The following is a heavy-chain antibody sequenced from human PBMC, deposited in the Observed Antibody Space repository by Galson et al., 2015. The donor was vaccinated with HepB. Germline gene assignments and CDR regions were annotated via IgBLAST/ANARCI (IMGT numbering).Heavy chain of an antibody. J-gene: IGHJ4*02. CDR3: ARSGRFGIAAADHGLY. CDR2: VNVGNGNT. CDR1: GYTFTMYA. D-gene: IGHD6-13*01. V-gene: IGHV1-3*01. Sequence: SVKVSCKASGYTFTMYAMHWVRQAPGQRPEWMGWVNVGNGNTEYSQKFEGRVTITRDTSASTAYMELGSLKSEDTAVYYCARSGRFGIAAADHGLYWGQGTLVTVSS.